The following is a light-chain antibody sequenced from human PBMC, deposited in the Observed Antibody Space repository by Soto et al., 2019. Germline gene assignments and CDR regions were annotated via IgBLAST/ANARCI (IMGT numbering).Light chain of an antibody. CDR2: AAS. V-gene: IGKV1-12*01. J-gene: IGKJ5*01. Sequence: DDQLTQSLSSRSATIGEKVTSTCRASQGISNYLAWYQQEPGKAPNLLIYAASSLRSGVPSTFSGSGSGTDFTLTISSLQPEDFATYYCQQTDSLPRTFGQGTRLEIK. CDR1: QGISNY. CDR3: QQTDSLPRT.